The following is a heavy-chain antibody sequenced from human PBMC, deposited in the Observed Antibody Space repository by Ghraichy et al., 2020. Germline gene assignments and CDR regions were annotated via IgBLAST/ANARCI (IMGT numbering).Heavy chain of an antibody. V-gene: IGHV3-48*02. J-gene: IGHJ6*02. CDR2: ISARSTVI. Sequence: GGSLRLSCAVSEFTFDGNGMNWVRQAPGKGLEWISYISARSTVIFYADSVRGRFTTSRDNDNNSLFLQMNSLRDEDTAVYYCARDMSSPRYGMDVWGQGTTVIVSS. D-gene: IGHD5/OR15-5a*01. CDR1: EFTFDGNG. CDR3: ARDMSSPRYGMDV.